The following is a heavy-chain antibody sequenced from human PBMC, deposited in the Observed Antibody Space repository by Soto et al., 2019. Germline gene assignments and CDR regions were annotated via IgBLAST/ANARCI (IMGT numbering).Heavy chain of an antibody. CDR1: GFTFSSHT. D-gene: IGHD3-10*01. CDR3: ARRITMVRGPYYYYAMDV. CDR2: ITSTSSTK. J-gene: IGHJ6*02. Sequence: GGSLRLSCAASGFTFSSHTMNWARQAPGKGPEWISYITSTSSTKNYADSVKGRFTISRDNANNSLYLQMNSLRDEDTAVYYCARRITMVRGPYYYYAMDVWGQGTTVTVSS. V-gene: IGHV3-48*02.